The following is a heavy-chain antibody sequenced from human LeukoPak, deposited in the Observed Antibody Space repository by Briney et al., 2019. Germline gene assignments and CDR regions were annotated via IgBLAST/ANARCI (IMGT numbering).Heavy chain of an antibody. CDR2: ISGSGGST. V-gene: IGHV3-23*01. D-gene: IGHD3-22*01. CDR1: GFTFSTYA. J-gene: IGHJ6*03. CDR3: AKGGDYDSPTFYHYYYMDV. Sequence: PGGSLRLSCAASGFTFSTYAMSWVRQAPGKGLDWVSSISGSGGSTYYADSVKGRFTISRDNSKNTLYLQMNSLRAEDTAVYYCAKGGDYDSPTFYHYYYMDVWGKGTTVTISS.